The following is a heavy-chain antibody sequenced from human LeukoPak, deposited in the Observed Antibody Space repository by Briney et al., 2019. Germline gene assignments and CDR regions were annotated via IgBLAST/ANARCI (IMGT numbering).Heavy chain of an antibody. D-gene: IGHD3-10*01. J-gene: IGHJ4*02. CDR1: GDSVSSNSAD. CDR3: ARGGYYGSGSFYSTQTSVFDY. V-gene: IGHV6-1*01. Sequence: SQTLSLTCDISGDSVSSNSADWNWIRQSPSRGLEWLGRTYYRSEWYNDYSVSGKSRITINPDTSKNQFSLQLNSVTPEDTAVYYCARGGYYGSGSFYSTQTSVFDYWGQGTLVTVSS. CDR2: TYYRSEWYN.